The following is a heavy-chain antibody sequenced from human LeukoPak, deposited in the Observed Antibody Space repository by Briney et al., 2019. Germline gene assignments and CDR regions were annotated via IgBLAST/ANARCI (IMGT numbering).Heavy chain of an antibody. D-gene: IGHD3-16*01. CDR2: IFPGDSDT. V-gene: IGHV5-51*01. CDR1: GYSFSMYW. J-gene: IGHJ3*02. CDR3: ARQRGGDSFDI. Sequence: GESLKISCKASGYSFSMYWIGWVRQMPEKGLEWMGIIFPGDSDTRYSPSFQGQVTISADKSISTAYLQWNSLKASDTAMYYCARQRGGDSFDIWGQGTMVTVSS.